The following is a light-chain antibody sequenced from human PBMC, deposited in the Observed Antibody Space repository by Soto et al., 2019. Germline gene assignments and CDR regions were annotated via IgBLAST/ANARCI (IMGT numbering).Light chain of an antibody. CDR3: GIWATTLYV. CDR1: NSDIANHY. CDR2: DNN. V-gene: IGLV1-51*01. Sequence: QSVLKQPPSVSAAPGQKVTISCSGSNSDIANHYISWYQQLPGTAPKLLIYDNNRRPSGIPERFSASKSGSSATLAITGLQTGDEADYFCGIWATTLYVFGTGTKLTVL. J-gene: IGLJ1*01.